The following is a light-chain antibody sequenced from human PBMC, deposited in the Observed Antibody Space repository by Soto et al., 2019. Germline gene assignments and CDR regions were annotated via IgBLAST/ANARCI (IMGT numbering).Light chain of an antibody. CDR1: SSDVGDYNY. V-gene: IGLV2-11*01. Sequence: QSALTQPRSVSGSPGQSVTIPCTGTSSDVGDYNYVSWYQQHPGKAPKVMIYDVSRRPSGVPDRFSGSKSGNTASLTISGLQAEDEADYYCCSYAGSYTFWVFGGGTKLTVL. J-gene: IGLJ3*02. CDR3: CSYAGSYTFWV. CDR2: DVS.